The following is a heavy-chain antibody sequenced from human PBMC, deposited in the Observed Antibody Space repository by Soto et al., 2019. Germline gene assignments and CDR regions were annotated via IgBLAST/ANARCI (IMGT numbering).Heavy chain of an antibody. J-gene: IGHJ4*02. CDR1: GGSISSSSYY. D-gene: IGHD6-19*01. V-gene: IGHV4-39*01. CDR3: ARRPRYSRGLYDY. CDR2: IYYSGST. Sequence: NPSETLSLTCTVSGGSISSSSYYWGWIRQPPGKGLEWIGSIYYSGSTYYNPSLKSRVTISVDTSKNQFSLKLSSVTAADTAVYYCARRPRYSRGLYDYWGQGTLVTVSS.